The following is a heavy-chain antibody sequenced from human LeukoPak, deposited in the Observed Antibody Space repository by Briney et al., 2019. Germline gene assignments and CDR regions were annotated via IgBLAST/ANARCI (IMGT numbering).Heavy chain of an antibody. CDR2: IHHSGTT. CDR3: ARGRLGATY. J-gene: IGHJ4*02. Sequence: SETLSLTCTVSGGSVSRGSYYWSWTRQPPGKGLEWIGYIHHSGTTNYSPSLKSPVTISVDMSKNQFFLNLTSATAADTAVYYCARGRLGATYWGQGTLVTVSS. CDR1: GGSVSRGSYY. V-gene: IGHV4-61*01. D-gene: IGHD1-26*01.